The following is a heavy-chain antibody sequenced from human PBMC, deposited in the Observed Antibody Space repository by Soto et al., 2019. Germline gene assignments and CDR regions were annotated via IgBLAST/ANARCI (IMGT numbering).Heavy chain of an antibody. V-gene: IGHV3-11*01. J-gene: IGHJ6*03. CDR3: ARDAFAFNYDILTGYPTYYYYYYMDV. CDR1: GFTFSDYY. Sequence: GGSLRLSCAASGFTFSDYYMSWIRQAPGKGLEWVSYISSSGSTIYYADSVKGQFTISRDNAKNSLYLQMNSLRAEDTSVYYCARDAFAFNYDILTGYPTYYYYYYMDVWGKGTTVTVSS. CDR2: ISSSGSTI. D-gene: IGHD3-9*01.